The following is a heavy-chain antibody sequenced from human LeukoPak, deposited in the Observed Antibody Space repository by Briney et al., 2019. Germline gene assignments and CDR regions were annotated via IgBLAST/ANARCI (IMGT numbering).Heavy chain of an antibody. V-gene: IGHV1-18*01. CDR3: ARRVDYDILTGPGIDY. Sequence: ASVKVSCKASGYTFTSYGISWVRQAPGQGLEWMGWISAYNSNTNYAQKLQGRVTMTTDTSTSTAYMEPRSLRSDDTAVYYCARRVDYDILTGPGIDYWGQGTLVTVSS. D-gene: IGHD3-9*01. J-gene: IGHJ4*02. CDR2: ISAYNSNT. CDR1: GYTFTSYG.